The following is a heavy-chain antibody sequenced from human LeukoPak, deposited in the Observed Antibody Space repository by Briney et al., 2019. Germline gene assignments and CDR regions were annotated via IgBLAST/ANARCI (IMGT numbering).Heavy chain of an antibody. Sequence: GGSLRLSCAASGFTFSSYAMSWVRQAPGKGLEWVSAISGSGGSTYYADSVKGRFTISRDNSKNTLYLQMNSLRAEDTAVYCCAKRESSGYWGTLDYWGQGTLVTVSS. CDR2: ISGSGGST. D-gene: IGHD3-22*01. CDR3: AKRESSGYWGTLDY. V-gene: IGHV3-23*01. J-gene: IGHJ4*02. CDR1: GFTFSSYA.